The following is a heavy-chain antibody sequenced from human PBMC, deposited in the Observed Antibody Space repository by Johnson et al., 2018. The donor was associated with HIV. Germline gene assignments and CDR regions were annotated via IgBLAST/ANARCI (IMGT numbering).Heavy chain of an antibody. CDR2: ISGSGGST. J-gene: IGHJ3*02. D-gene: IGHD6-13*01. CDR3: AKEGSIAAAGNDAFDI. Sequence: VYLVESGGGVVQPGGSLRLSCAASGFTFTSYGMHWVRQAPGKGLEWVSAISGSGGSTYYADSVKGRFTISRDNSKNTLYLQMNSLRAEDTAVYYCAKEGSIAAAGNDAFDIWGQGTMVTVSS. V-gene: IGHV3-23*04. CDR1: GFTFTSYG.